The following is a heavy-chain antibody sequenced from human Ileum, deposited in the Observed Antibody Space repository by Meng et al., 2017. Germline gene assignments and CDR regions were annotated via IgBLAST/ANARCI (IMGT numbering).Heavy chain of an antibody. CDR1: GYIFSTFS. CDR2: IKSDGSEK. Sequence: EVQLVGSGGGLVQPGGSLRLSCAASGYIFSTFSISWVRQAPGKGLEGVANIKSDGSEKHYVDSVRGRFTISRDNAKNLVFLQMDSLRAEDTAVYYCVRSRSLDVWGQGTAVTVSS. J-gene: IGHJ6*02. CDR3: VRSRSLDV. V-gene: IGHV3-7*01.